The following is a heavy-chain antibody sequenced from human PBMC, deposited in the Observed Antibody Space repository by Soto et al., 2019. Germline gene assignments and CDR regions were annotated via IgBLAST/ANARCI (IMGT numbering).Heavy chain of an antibody. CDR3: ARDWGAFDY. Sequence: PSETLSLTCIVSGASIISYYWSWIRQPAGKGLEWIGRLYTSGNTNYNPSLKNRVTMSVDRSKNHFSLKLSSVTAADTAVYYCARDWGAFDYWGQGTLVTVSS. D-gene: IGHD3-16*01. CDR2: LYTSGNT. V-gene: IGHV4-4*07. J-gene: IGHJ4*02. CDR1: GASIISYY.